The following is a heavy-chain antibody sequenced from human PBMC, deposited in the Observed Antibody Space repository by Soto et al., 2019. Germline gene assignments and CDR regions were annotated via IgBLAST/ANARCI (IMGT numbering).Heavy chain of an antibody. J-gene: IGHJ6*02. V-gene: IGHV5-51*01. Sequence: GASLKISCKGSGYSFSSYWIAWVRQMPGKGLEWMGIIYPGDSDIRYTPSFQGQVTISADKSISTAYLEWSSLRASDSAMYYCAVSLSMAARRRYHYYAMDVWGQGTTVTVSS. CDR3: AVSLSMAARRRYHYYAMDV. CDR2: IYPGDSDI. D-gene: IGHD6-6*01. CDR1: GYSFSSYW.